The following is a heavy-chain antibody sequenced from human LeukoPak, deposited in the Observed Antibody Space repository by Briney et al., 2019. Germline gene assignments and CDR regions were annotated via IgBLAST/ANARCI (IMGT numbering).Heavy chain of an antibody. V-gene: IGHV1-46*01. CDR2: INPSGGST. CDR3: ARGRPGDYFDY. D-gene: IGHD6-25*01. Sequence: ASVTVSCKASGYTFTSYYMHWVRQAPGQGLEWMGIINPSGGSTSYAQKFQGRVTMTRDTSTSTVYMELSSLRPEDTAVYYCARGRPGDYFDYWGQGTLVTVSS. CDR1: GYTFTSYY. J-gene: IGHJ4*02.